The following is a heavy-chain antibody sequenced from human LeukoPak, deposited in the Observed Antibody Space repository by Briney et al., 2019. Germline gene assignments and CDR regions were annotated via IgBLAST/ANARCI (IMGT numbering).Heavy chain of an antibody. Sequence: SETLSLTCTVSSGSISSYYWSWIRQPPGKGLEWIGYIYYSGSTNYNPSLKSRVTISVDTSKNQFSLKLSSVTAADTAVYYCARYSRGIAVAGISAFDIWGQGTMVTVSS. CDR2: IYYSGST. CDR1: SGSISSYY. CDR3: ARYSRGIAVAGISAFDI. J-gene: IGHJ3*02. V-gene: IGHV4-59*08. D-gene: IGHD6-19*01.